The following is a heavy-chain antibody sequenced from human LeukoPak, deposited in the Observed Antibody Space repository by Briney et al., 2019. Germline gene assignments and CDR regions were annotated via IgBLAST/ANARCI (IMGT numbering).Heavy chain of an antibody. Sequence: QPGGFLRLSCAASGFTFSGSAMHWVRQASGKGLEWVGHIRSKANSFATAYGVSVKGRFAISRDDSKNTAYLQMSSLKTEDTAVYYCTIYSGSFPDAFDIWGQGTMVTVSS. D-gene: IGHD1-26*01. CDR2: IRSKANSFAT. CDR3: TIYSGSFPDAFDI. V-gene: IGHV3-73*01. CDR1: GFTFSGSA. J-gene: IGHJ3*02.